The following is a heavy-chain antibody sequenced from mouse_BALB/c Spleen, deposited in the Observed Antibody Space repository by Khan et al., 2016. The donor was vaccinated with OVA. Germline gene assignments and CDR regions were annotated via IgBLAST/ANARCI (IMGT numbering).Heavy chain of an antibody. CDR2: ISTYSGNT. J-gene: IGHJ2*01. CDR1: GYTFTDYA. D-gene: IGHD2-3*01. Sequence: QVQLKQSGPELVRPGVSVKISCKGSGYTFTDYAMYWVKQSHAKSLEWIGLISTYSGNTNYNQNFRGKATMTVDKSSSTAYMELDRLTSEDSAIYYCARPAYDGYYDYWGQGTTLTVSS. V-gene: IGHV1S137*01. CDR3: ARPAYDGYYDY.